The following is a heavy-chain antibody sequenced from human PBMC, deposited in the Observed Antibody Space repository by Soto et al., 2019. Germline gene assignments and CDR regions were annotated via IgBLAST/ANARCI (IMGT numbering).Heavy chain of an antibody. D-gene: IGHD1-7*01. V-gene: IGHV4-30-4*01. CDR1: GGSISSGDYY. CDR2: IYYSGST. CDR3: AREGGATGTTIWFDP. J-gene: IGHJ5*02. Sequence: SETLSLTCTVSGGSISSGDYYWSWIRQPPGKGLEWIGYIYYSGSTYYNPSLKSRVTISVDTSKNQFSLKLSSVTAADTAVYYCAREGGATGTTIWFDPRGQGTLVTVSS.